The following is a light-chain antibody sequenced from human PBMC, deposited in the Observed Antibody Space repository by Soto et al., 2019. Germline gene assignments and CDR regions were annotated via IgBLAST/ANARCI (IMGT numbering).Light chain of an antibody. V-gene: IGKV3D-15*01. Sequence: EIVMTQSPATLSVSPGERATLSCRASQSVSNNYLAWYQQKPGQAPRLLIYGASNRATGIPDRFSGSGSGTEFTLTISSLQPDDFATYYCQQYNSYFWTFGQGTKVDIK. CDR1: QSVSNN. J-gene: IGKJ1*01. CDR2: GAS. CDR3: QQYNSYFWT.